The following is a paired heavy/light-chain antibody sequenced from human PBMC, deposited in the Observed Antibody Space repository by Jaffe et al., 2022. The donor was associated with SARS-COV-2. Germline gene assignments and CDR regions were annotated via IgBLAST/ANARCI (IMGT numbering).Heavy chain of an antibody. J-gene: IGHJ6*02. Sequence: QVQLQESGPGLVKPSETLSLTCTVSGGSISSYYWSWIRQPPGKGLEWIGYIYNSGSTNYNPSLKSRVTMSVDTSKNQFSLRLRSVTAADTAVYYCVGCSGTTCYKYEYYYGLDVWGQGTTVTVSS. CDR2: IYNSGST. V-gene: IGHV4-59*01. D-gene: IGHD2-2*01. CDR1: GGSISSYY. CDR3: VGCSGTTCYKYEYYYGLDV.
Light chain of an antibody. CDR1: QSLLHSNGYNY. Sequence: DIVMTQSPLSLPVTPGEPASISCRSSQSLLHSNGYNYLDWYLQKPGQSPQLLIYLGSSRPSGVPDRFSGSGSGTDFTLRISRVEAEDVGIFYCMQALQTPRTFGQGTKLEIK. CDR3: MQALQTPRT. V-gene: IGKV2-28*01. CDR2: LGS. J-gene: IGKJ2*01.